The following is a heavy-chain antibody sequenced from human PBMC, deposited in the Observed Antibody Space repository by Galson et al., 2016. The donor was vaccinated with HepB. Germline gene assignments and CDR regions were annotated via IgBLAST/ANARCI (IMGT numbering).Heavy chain of an antibody. CDR1: GGTFGNFA. V-gene: IGHV1-69*06. CDR3: ARGGGITMIWGVMPGWFDP. Sequence: SVKVSCKASGGTFGNFAISWLRQAPGQGLEWMGGIIPLFGATNYAQKFQGRVTITADKSTTTVYLELSSLRTEDTAVYYCARGGGITMIWGVMPGWFDPWGQGTLVTVSS. D-gene: IGHD3-10*01. J-gene: IGHJ5*02. CDR2: IIPLFGAT.